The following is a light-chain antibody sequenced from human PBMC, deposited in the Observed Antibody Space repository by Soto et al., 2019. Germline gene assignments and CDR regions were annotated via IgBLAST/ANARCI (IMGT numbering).Light chain of an antibody. Sequence: QSALTQPASVSGSPGQSITISCTGTSTDVGGYNFVSWYQQHPGKAPKLMIYNVSDRPSGVSNRFSGSKSVNTASLTISGLQAEDDADYYCSSYTSSSTLFGGGTKVTVL. CDR2: NVS. J-gene: IGLJ2*01. CDR3: SSYTSSSTL. V-gene: IGLV2-14*01. CDR1: STDVGGYNF.